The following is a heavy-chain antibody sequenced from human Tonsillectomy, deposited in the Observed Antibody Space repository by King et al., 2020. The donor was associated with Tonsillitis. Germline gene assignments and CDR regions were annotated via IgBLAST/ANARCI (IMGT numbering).Heavy chain of an antibody. CDR2: ISSSTGYT. CDR1: GFTFSDYY. D-gene: IGHD5-18*01. Sequence: HVQLVESGGGLVKPGGSLRLSCAASGFTFSDYYMSWIRQAPGKGLEWVSYISSSTGYTDYADSVKGRFTISRDNAKNSLYLQMNSLRAEDTAVYYCAREWEYSYGYGFTLDYWGQGTLVTVSS. J-gene: IGHJ4*02. CDR3: AREWEYSYGYGFTLDY. V-gene: IGHV3-11*05.